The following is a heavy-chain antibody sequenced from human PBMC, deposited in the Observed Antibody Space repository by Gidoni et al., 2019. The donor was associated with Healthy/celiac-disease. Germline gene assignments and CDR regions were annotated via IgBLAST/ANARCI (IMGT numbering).Heavy chain of an antibody. J-gene: IGHJ4*02. CDR2: SYWDDDK. Sequence: QITLKESGPTLVIPTQTLTLTCTFSGFSLSTSGVGVGWIRQPPGKALEWLALSYWDDDKLYSPSLKSRLTITKDTSKNQVVLTMTNMDPVDTATYYCAHTGQTEGLRLGELSVGYWGQGTLVTVSS. CDR3: AHTGQTEGLRLGELSVGY. D-gene: IGHD3-16*02. V-gene: IGHV2-5*02. CDR1: GFSLSTSGVG.